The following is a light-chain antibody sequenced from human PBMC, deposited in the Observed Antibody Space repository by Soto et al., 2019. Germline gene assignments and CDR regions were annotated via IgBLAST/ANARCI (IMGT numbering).Light chain of an antibody. V-gene: IGKV3-11*01. CDR1: QRIRSY. CDR2: DAS. J-gene: IGKJ5*01. CDR3: QQRSNWFT. Sequence: NAFSQSTTPLSLSPAERATLSFRASQRIRSYLARSAQKPGQAHRLLLYDASSRATGIPARFSGSGSGTDFTLTISSLEPEDFAVYYCQQRSNWFTFGQGTRLQ.